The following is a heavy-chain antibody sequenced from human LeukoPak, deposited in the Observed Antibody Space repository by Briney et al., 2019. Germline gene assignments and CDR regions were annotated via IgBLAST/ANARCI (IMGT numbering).Heavy chain of an antibody. D-gene: IGHD6-19*01. CDR2: IYHSGST. CDR3: ARAETYSSEWYDPFFDY. Sequence: SETLSLTCTVSGYSISSGYYWGWIRQPPGKGLEWIGSIYHSGSTYYNPSPKSRGTISVDTSKNKVSLKRRSVTAADTSVCYCARAETYSSEWYDPFFDYWGQGTLVTVSS. V-gene: IGHV4-38-2*02. J-gene: IGHJ4*02. CDR1: GYSISSGYY.